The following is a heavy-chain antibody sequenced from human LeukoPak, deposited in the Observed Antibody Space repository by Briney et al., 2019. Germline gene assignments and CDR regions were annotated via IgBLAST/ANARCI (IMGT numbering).Heavy chain of an antibody. CDR1: GFTFSSYA. CDR2: ISGSGGST. J-gene: IGHJ3*02. Sequence: PGGSLRLSCAASGFTFSSYAMSWVRQAPGKGLEWVSAISGSGGSTYYADSVKGRFTISRDNSKNTLYLQMNSLRAEDTAVYYCDGSYGVLDAFNIWGQGTRVTVSS. CDR3: DGSYGVLDAFNI. D-gene: IGHD4-17*01. V-gene: IGHV3-23*01.